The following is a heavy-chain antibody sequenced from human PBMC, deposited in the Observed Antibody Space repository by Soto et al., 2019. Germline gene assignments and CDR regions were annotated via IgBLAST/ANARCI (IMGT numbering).Heavy chain of an antibody. CDR2: ISYDGSNK. J-gene: IGHJ4*02. D-gene: IGHD3-10*01. V-gene: IGHV3-30*03. CDR3: APWFGAFDY. Sequence: QVQLVESGGGVVQPGRSLRLSCAASGFTFSSYGMHWVRQAPGKGLEWVAVISYDGSNKYYADSVKGRFTISRDNSNNTLYLPMDSLRAEETALYFCAPWFGAFDYWGQGTLVTVSS. CDR1: GFTFSSYG.